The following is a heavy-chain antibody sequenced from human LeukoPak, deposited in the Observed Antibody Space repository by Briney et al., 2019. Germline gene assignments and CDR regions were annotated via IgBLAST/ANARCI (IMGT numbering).Heavy chain of an antibody. CDR1: GYTFTSYG. V-gene: IGHV1-2*06. D-gene: IGHD1-26*01. CDR2: INPNSGGT. Sequence: GASVKVSCKASGYTFTSYGISWVRQAPGQGLEWMGRINPNSGGTNYAQKFQGRVTMTRDTSISTAYMELSRLRSDDTAVYYCARGWELLPISYYYYGMDVWGQGTTVTVSS. CDR3: ARGWELLPISYYYYGMDV. J-gene: IGHJ6*02.